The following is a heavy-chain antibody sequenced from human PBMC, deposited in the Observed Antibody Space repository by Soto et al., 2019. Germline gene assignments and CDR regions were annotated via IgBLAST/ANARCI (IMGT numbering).Heavy chain of an antibody. CDR1: GFPFGENA. V-gene: IGHV3-23*01. D-gene: IGHD6-19*01. J-gene: IGHJ4*02. CDR3: AKEDTSSGSPDY. Sequence: GGSLRLSCAASGFPFGENAMSWVRQAPGKGLEWVSGISDGGATTYYADSVRGRFTISRDNSKNTLYLQMKSLRAEDSAPYYCAKEDTSSGSPDYWGQGALVTVSS. CDR2: ISDGGATT.